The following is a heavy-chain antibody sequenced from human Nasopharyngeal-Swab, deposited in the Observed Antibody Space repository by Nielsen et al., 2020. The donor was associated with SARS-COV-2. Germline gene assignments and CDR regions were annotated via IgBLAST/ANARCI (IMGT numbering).Heavy chain of an antibody. Sequence: SVKVSCKASGFTFTSSAVQWVRQARGQRLEWIGWIVVGSGNTNYAQKFQERVTITRDMSTSTAYMGLSSLRSEDTAVYYCAADRRYDFWSGYPAFDYWGQGTLVTVSS. D-gene: IGHD3-3*01. J-gene: IGHJ4*02. V-gene: IGHV1-58*01. CDR1: GFTFTSSA. CDR3: AADRRYDFWSGYPAFDY. CDR2: IVVGSGNT.